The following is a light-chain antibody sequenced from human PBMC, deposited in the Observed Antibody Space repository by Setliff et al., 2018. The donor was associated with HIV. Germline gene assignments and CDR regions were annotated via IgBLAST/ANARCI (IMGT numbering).Light chain of an antibody. J-gene: IGLJ2*01. CDR3: CSYAGSYTLEI. V-gene: IGLV2-14*01. CDR2: EVR. CDR1: SSDVGGYSY. Sequence: QSVLTQPASVSGSPGQSITISCTGTSSDVGGYSYVSWYQQHPGKAPKLIIYEVRNRPSGVSNRFSGSKSGNTASLTISGLQAEDEADYYCCSYAGSYTLEIFGGGTKVTVL.